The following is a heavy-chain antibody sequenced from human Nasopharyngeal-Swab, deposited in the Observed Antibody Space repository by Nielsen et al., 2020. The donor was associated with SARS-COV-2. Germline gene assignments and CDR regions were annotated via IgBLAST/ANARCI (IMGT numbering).Heavy chain of an antibody. V-gene: IGHV3-23*01. D-gene: IGHD1-26*01. CDR2: ISVSGDRT. CDR1: GFTFSSYA. Sequence: GESLEISCAASGFTFSSYAMSWVRQAPGKGLEWVSVISVSGDRTYYADSVKGRFIISRDNSKNTLYLQMNSLRAEDTAVYYCARGSGGSDYWGQGTLVIVSS. CDR3: ARGSGGSDY. J-gene: IGHJ4*02.